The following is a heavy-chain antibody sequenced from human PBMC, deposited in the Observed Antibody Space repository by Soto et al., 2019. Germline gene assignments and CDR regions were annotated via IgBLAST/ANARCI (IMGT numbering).Heavy chain of an antibody. Sequence: QLQLQESGPGLVKPSETLSLTCTVSGGSISSSSYYWGWIRQPPGKGLEWIGSIYYSGSTYYNPSLKSRVTISVDTSKNQFSLKLSSVTAADTAVYYCARHKWLEWLSPAGKFDYWGQGTLVTVSS. V-gene: IGHV4-39*01. J-gene: IGHJ4*02. CDR2: IYYSGST. D-gene: IGHD3-3*01. CDR3: ARHKWLEWLSPAGKFDY. CDR1: GGSISSSSYY.